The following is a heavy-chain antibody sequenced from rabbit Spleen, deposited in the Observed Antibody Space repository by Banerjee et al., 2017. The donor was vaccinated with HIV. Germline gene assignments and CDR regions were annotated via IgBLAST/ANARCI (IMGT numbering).Heavy chain of an antibody. D-gene: IGHD8-1*01. CDR2: IGVGVSYNT. Sequence: QSLEESGGDLVKPGASLTLTCTASGFSFSYSDYMCWVRQPPGKGPEWIACIGVGVSYNTYYATWAKGRFTISKTSSTTVTLQMTSLTAADTATYFCARDGAGGSYFALWGPGTLVT. J-gene: IGHJ4*01. CDR3: ARDGAGGSYFAL. V-gene: IGHV1S40*01. CDR1: GFSFSYSDY.